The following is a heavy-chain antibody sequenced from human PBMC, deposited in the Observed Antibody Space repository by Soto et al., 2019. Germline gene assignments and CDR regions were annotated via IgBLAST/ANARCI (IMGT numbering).Heavy chain of an antibody. CDR2: IYSSGNT. CDR3: ARVSIPYYYHTSGQFYFDY. V-gene: IGHV4-59*01. Sequence: PSETLALTCTVSGGCISSDYLSGIRQSPGKGLEWIGYIYSSGNTNYNPSLKSRVTISLDISKTQFSLQLISVTAADTAVYYCARVSIPYYYHTSGQFYFDYWGQGALVTVSS. CDR1: GGCISSDY. J-gene: IGHJ4*02. D-gene: IGHD3-22*01.